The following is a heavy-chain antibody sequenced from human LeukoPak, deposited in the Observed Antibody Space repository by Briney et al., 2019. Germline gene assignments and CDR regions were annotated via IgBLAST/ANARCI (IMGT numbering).Heavy chain of an antibody. Sequence: GGSLRLSCAASGFTFSDYSMNWVRQAPGKGLEWISYIGIDSGNTNYADSVKGRFTISGDKAKNSLYLQMNSLRVEDTAVYYCARDYKYAFDNSGQGTLVTVSS. D-gene: IGHD5-24*01. CDR3: ARDYKYAFDN. V-gene: IGHV3-48*01. CDR1: GFTFSDYS. J-gene: IGHJ4*02. CDR2: IGIDSGNT.